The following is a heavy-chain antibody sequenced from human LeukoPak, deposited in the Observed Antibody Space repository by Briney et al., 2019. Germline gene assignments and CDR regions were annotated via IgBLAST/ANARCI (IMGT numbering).Heavy chain of an antibody. CDR2: INPNSGGT. CDR3: ARDRRASAAVGTGGDY. V-gene: IGHV1-2*02. D-gene: IGHD6-13*01. J-gene: IGHJ4*02. Sequence: ASVKVSCKASGYTFTGYYMHWVRQAPGQGLEWMGWINPNSGGTNYAQKFQGRVTMTRDTSISTAYMELSRLRSDDTAVYYCARDRRASAAVGTGGDYWGQGTLVTVSS. CDR1: GYTFTGYY.